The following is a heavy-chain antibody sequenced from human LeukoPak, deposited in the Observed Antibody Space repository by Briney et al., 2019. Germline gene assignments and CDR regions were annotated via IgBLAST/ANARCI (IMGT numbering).Heavy chain of an antibody. CDR1: GGSISSYY. V-gene: IGHV4-59*01. Sequence: SETLSLTCTVSGGSISSYYWSWIRQPPGKGLEWIGYIYYSGSTNYNPSLKSRVTISVDTSKNQFSLKLSSVTAADTAVYYCARDLASGGVRRFDPWGQGTLVTVSS. J-gene: IGHJ5*02. CDR3: ARDLASGGVRRFDP. CDR2: IYYSGST. D-gene: IGHD3-16*01.